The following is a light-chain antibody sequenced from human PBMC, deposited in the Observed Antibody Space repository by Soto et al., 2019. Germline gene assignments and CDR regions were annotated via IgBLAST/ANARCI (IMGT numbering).Light chain of an antibody. J-gene: IGKJ1*01. CDR3: QKYDSALGT. V-gene: IGKV1-27*01. CDR1: QGISNY. Sequence: DIHMTQSPSSLSSSLGYRVTITCLATQGISNYLAWYQQKPGKVPKLLIYAASTLQSGVPSRFSGSGSGTDFTLTISSLQPEDVATYYCQKYDSALGTFGQGTKVDI. CDR2: AAS.